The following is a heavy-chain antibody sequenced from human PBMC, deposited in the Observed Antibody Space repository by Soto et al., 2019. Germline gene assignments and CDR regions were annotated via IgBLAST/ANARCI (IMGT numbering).Heavy chain of an antibody. V-gene: IGHV3-23*01. Sequence: GGSLRLSCAASGFTFSSYAMSWVRQAPGKGLEWVSAISGSGGSTYYADSVKGRFTISRDNSKNTLYLQMNSLRAEDTAVYYCAKDHRSKIAADGNNWFDPWGQGTLVTVSS. D-gene: IGHD6-13*01. CDR2: ISGSGGST. CDR3: AKDHRSKIAADGNNWFDP. CDR1: GFTFSSYA. J-gene: IGHJ5*02.